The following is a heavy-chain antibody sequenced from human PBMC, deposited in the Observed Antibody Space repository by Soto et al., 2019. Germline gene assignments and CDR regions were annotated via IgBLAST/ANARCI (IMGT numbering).Heavy chain of an antibody. Sequence: QVKLVESGGGVVQTGRSRRLSCVTSGFTFRSYGMHWVRQSPDKGLEWVAVIKSDGTTADYIESVKGRFFISRDNSKKTLYLQMNNLRPEDTGIYYCAKPRSSLEWPPFDPWGQGTLVTVSS. J-gene: IGHJ5*02. D-gene: IGHD3-3*01. CDR3: AKPRSSLEWPPFDP. CDR1: GFTFRSYG. V-gene: IGHV3-30-3*02. CDR2: IKSDGTTA.